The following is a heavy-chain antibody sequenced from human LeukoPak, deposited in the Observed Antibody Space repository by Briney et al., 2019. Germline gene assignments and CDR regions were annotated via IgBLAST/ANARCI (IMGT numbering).Heavy chain of an antibody. CDR1: GFTFSSYG. Sequence: PGGSLRLSCAASGFTFSSYGMHWVRQAPGKGLEWVAFIRYDGSNKYYADSVKGRFTISRDNSKNTLYLQMNSLRAEDTAVYYCAKSTGGAKITFGGVIAYGNYFDYWGQGTLVTVSS. V-gene: IGHV3-30*02. CDR3: AKSTGGAKITFGGVIAYGNYFDY. CDR2: IRYDGSNK. J-gene: IGHJ4*02. D-gene: IGHD3-16*02.